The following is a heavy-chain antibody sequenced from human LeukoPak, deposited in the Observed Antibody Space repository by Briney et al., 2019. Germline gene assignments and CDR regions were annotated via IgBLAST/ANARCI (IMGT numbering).Heavy chain of an antibody. Sequence: SETLSLTCAVYGGSFSGYYWSWIRQPPGKGLEWIGEINHSGSTNYNPSLKSRVTISVDTSKNQFSLKLSSVTAADTAVYYCARGEHYYYYMGVWGKGTTVTVSS. CDR2: INHSGST. J-gene: IGHJ6*03. CDR3: ARGEHYYYYMGV. D-gene: IGHD1-1*01. CDR1: GGSFSGYY. V-gene: IGHV4-34*01.